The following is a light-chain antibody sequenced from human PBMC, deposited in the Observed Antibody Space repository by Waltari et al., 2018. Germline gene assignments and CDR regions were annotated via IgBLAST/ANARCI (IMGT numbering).Light chain of an antibody. Sequence: EILLTQSPGTLSLSPGERATLSCRTSQTVDNTYLAWYQQKLGQAPRLLISGISIRAPCIPDRFSGSGSGTDFTLTISRLEPEDFAVYFCQQYTHSPWTFGQGTRVEVK. CDR1: QTVDNTY. CDR3: QQYTHSPWT. J-gene: IGKJ1*01. CDR2: GIS. V-gene: IGKV3-20*01.